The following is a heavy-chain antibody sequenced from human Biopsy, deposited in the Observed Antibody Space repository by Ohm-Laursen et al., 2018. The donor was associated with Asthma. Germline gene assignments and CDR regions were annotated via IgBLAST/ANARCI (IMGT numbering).Heavy chain of an antibody. V-gene: IGHV3-23*01. CDR1: GFTFSSFA. CDR3: ARDKPSHIDYYYGMDV. CDR2: ITRSAGRT. J-gene: IGHJ6*02. Sequence: SLRLSCSASGFTFSSFAMSWVRQAPGKGLEWVSAITRSAGRTDYADSVKGRFTISRDNSKNTLYLQMNSLRAEDTAVYYCARDKPSHIDYYYGMDVWGQGTTVTVSS.